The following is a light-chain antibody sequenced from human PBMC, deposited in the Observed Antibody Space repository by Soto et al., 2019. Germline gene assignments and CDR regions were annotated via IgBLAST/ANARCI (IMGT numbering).Light chain of an antibody. CDR2: AAS. Sequence: AIRMTQSPSSLSSSTGDRVTITCRASQGISSYLAWYQQKPGKAPKLLIYAASTLQSGVPSRFSGSGSGTEFTLTITSLKHEDFAAYYCQQLYSYPLTFGGGTKVDI. CDR3: QQLYSYPLT. V-gene: IGKV1-8*01. J-gene: IGKJ4*01. CDR1: QGISSY.